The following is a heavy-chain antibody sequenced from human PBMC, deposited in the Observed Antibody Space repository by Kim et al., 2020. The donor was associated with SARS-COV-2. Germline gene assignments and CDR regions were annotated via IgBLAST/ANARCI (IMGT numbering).Heavy chain of an antibody. CDR2: TYYRSKWYN. J-gene: IGHJ3*02. Sequence: SQTLSLTCVISGDSVSSNSAAWNWIRQSPSRGLEWLGRTYYRSKWYNDYAVSVKGRITIKPDTSKNQFSLQLNSVTPEDTAMYYCASTSLNRKYLDGGYAFNIWGQGTMVTVSS. V-gene: IGHV6-1*01. CDR3: ASTSLNRKYLDGGYAFNI. CDR1: GDSVSSNSAA. D-gene: IGHD2-15*01.